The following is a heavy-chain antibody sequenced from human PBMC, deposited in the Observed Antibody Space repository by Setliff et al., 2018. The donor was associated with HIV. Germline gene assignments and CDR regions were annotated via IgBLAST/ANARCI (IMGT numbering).Heavy chain of an antibody. J-gene: IGHJ4*02. CDR3: ARAPFYYGSGSYQTFDY. CDR1: GGSFSGYY. D-gene: IGHD3-10*01. CDR2: INHSGST. V-gene: IGHV4-34*01. Sequence: SETLSLTCAVYGGSFSGYYWSWIRQPPGKGLEWIGEINHSGSTNYNPSLKSRVTISVDTSKNQFSLKLSSVTAADTAVYYCARAPFYYGSGSYQTFDYWGQGTLVTV.